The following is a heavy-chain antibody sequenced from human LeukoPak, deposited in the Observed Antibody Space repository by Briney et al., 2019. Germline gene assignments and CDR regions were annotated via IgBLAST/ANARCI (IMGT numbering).Heavy chain of an antibody. V-gene: IGHV3-72*01. CDR2: IRRGTNNYTT. J-gene: IGHJ3*02. CDR3: TRDGGDSTKTAFDM. Sequence: GGSLRLSCAASGFTFSDYILDWVRHAPGKGLEWVGRIRRGTNNYTTEYAASVKGRFIFSRDDSKNSLYLHMNSLKTEDTAVYHCTRDGGDSTKTAFDMWGQGTMVTVSS. D-gene: IGHD2/OR15-2a*01. CDR1: GFTFSDYI.